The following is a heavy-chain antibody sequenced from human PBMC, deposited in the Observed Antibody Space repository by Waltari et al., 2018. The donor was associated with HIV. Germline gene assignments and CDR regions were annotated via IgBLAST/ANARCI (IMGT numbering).Heavy chain of an antibody. CDR3: ARDREPYYFDY. V-gene: IGHV4-59*01. CDR1: GGSISSYY. J-gene: IGHJ4*02. CDR2: IYYSGST. Sequence: QVQLQESGPGLVKPSETLSLTCTVSGGSISSYYWSWIRQPPGKGLEWIGYIYYSGSTNYNPSLKSRVTISVDTSKNQFSLKLRSVTAADTAVYYCARDREPYYFDYWGQGTLVTVSS.